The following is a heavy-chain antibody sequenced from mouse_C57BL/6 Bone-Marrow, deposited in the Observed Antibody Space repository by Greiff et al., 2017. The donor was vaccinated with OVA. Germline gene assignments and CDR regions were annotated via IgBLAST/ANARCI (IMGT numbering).Heavy chain of an antibody. CDR2: IYPGSGST. CDR1: GYTFTSYW. V-gene: IGHV1-55*01. J-gene: IGHJ2*01. CDR3: YDGYYDY. D-gene: IGHD2-3*01. Sequence: VQLQQPGAELVKPGASVKMSCKASGYTFTSYWITWVKQRPGQGLEWIGDIYPGSGSTNYNEKFKSKATLTVDKSSSTAYMQLSSLTSEDSAVYYCYDGYYDYWGQGTTLTVSS.